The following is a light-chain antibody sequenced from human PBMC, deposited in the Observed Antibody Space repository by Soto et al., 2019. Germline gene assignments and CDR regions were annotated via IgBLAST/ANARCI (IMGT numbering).Light chain of an antibody. CDR1: QSLLNSDRYTY. V-gene: IGKV2-28*01. CDR2: LGS. J-gene: IGKJ1*01. CDR3: MQSVETPWT. Sequence: DIVMTQSPLSLPVTPGDPASISCRSSQSLLNSDRYTYFNWYLQKPGQSPQLLIYLGSNRASGVPARFSGSGSGTDFTLNISKVEAEDVGVYYCMQSVETPWTFGSGTKVEI.